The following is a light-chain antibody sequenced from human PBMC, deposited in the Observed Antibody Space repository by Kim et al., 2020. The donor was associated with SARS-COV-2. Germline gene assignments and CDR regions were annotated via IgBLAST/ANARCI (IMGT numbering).Light chain of an antibody. CDR2: VNSDGSH. J-gene: IGLJ3*02. CDR1: SGHGSCA. V-gene: IGLV4-69*02. CDR3: QTWGTGNWV. Sequence: ASVKLTCTRGSGHGSCAIAWHQQQPEKGPRYLMQVNSDGSHCEWDGIPDRFSGSSSGAERYLTISSLQSEDEADYYCQTWGTGNWVFGGGTQLTVL.